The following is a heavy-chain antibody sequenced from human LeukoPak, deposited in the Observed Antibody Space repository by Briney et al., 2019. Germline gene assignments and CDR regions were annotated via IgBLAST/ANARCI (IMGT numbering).Heavy chain of an antibody. CDR2: IHTDGIST. Sequence: GGSLRLSCAASGFTFSNYWMHWVRQAPGKGLVWVSRIHTDGISTTYADSVKGRFTISRDNAKNTLYLQMNSLRAEDTAVYYCASGELDSLYYFDFWGQGTLVTVSS. J-gene: IGHJ4*02. CDR1: GFTFSNYW. CDR3: ASGELDSLYYFDF. V-gene: IGHV3-74*01. D-gene: IGHD1-1*01.